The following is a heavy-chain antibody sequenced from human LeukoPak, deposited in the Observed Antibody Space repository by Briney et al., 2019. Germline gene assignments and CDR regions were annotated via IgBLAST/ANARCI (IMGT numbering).Heavy chain of an antibody. J-gene: IGHJ4*02. CDR3: ARGAYYYDSSGYYLYY. D-gene: IGHD3-22*01. Sequence: GGSLRLSCVASGFTFSSYWMHWVRQAPGKGLVWVSRINSDGSSTSYADSVKGRFTTSRDNAKNTLYLQMNSLRAEDTAVYYCARGAYYYDSSGYYLYYWGQGTLVTVSS. V-gene: IGHV3-74*01. CDR2: INSDGSST. CDR1: GFTFSSYW.